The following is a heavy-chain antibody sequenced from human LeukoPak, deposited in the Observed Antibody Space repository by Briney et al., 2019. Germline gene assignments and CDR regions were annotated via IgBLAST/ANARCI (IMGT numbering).Heavy chain of an antibody. Sequence: SETLSLTCAVYGGSFSGYYWSWIRQPPGKGLEWIGEINHSGSTNYNPSLKSRVTISVDTSKNQFSLKLSSVTAADTAVYYCASGPIAAAGGFDYWGQGTLVTVSS. D-gene: IGHD6-13*01. CDR1: GGSFSGYY. CDR3: ASGPIAAAGGFDY. V-gene: IGHV4-34*01. J-gene: IGHJ4*02. CDR2: INHSGST.